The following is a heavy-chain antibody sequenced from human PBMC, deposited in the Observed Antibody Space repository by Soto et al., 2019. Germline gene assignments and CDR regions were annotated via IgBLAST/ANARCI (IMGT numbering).Heavy chain of an antibody. D-gene: IGHD1-26*01. V-gene: IGHV1-18*01. CDR2: ISAYNGNR. CDR1: GYPFTSYG. CDR3: ARGRIVASIHDAFEI. Sequence: QGHLLQSGDEVKTPGASVRVSCRASGYPFTSYGISWVRQAPGQGLEWVAWISAYNGNRDTAQKFQGIVTMTLDTATDTAHMELGDLTSADTAVYYCARGRIVASIHDAFEIWGQGTKVTVSS. J-gene: IGHJ3*02.